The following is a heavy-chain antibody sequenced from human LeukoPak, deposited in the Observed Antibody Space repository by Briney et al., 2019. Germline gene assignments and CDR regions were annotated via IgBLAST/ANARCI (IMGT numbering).Heavy chain of an antibody. CDR1: GFTFSSSD. Sequence: PGGSLRLSCAASGFTFSSSDMHWVRQAPGKGLEWVAFIRYDGNNKYYADSVKGRLTITRDNSKNTLCLQMNSLRAADTAVYYCAKGYRNHLLILLDSWGQGTLVTVSS. CDR3: AKGYRNHLLILLDS. D-gene: IGHD3-16*01. J-gene: IGHJ5*01. V-gene: IGHV3-30*02. CDR2: IRYDGNNK.